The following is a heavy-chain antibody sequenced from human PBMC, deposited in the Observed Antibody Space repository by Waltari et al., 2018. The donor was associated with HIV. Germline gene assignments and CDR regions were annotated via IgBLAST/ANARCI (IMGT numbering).Heavy chain of an antibody. CDR2: IYSNSNT. J-gene: IGHJ6*02. D-gene: IGHD3-10*01. V-gene: IGHV3-53*01. CDR1: GFDVSSGS. CDR3: ARMHRYYGSQQARYFYYGVDV. Sequence: EVQLVESGGDVTQPGGFLRLSCVISGFDVSSGSMRWVRQAPGKGLECVSVIYSNSNTYYLESGKGRFTIFRDNSKNTLYLQMNSLRAEDTAVYYCARMHRYYGSQQARYFYYGVDVWGQGTTVTVS.